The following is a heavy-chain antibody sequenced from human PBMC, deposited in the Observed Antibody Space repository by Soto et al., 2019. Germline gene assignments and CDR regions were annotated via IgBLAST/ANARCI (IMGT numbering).Heavy chain of an antibody. CDR3: AALTAFYGDYVGQLDY. CDR1: GFTFTSSS. D-gene: IGHD4-17*01. V-gene: IGHV1-58*02. Sequence: ASVKVSCKASGFTFTSSSMQWVRQARGQRLEWIGWIVVGSGNTNYAQKFQERVTITRDMSTSTAYMELSSLRSEDTAVYYCAALTAFYGDYVGQLDYWGQGTLVTVSS. J-gene: IGHJ4*02. CDR2: IVVGSGNT.